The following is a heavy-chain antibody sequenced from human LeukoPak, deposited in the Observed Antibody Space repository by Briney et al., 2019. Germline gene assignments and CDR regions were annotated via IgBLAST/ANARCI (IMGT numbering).Heavy chain of an antibody. J-gene: IGHJ3*02. D-gene: IGHD7-27*01. CDR1: GFTFSSYW. Sequence: PGGSLRLSCAASGFTFSSYWMTWVRQAPGKGLEWVANIKQDGSEKYYVDSVKGRFTISRDNAKNSLYLQMNSLRAEDTAVYYCARDSGTGAFDIWAQGTMVTVSS. CDR3: ARDSGTGAFDI. CDR2: IKQDGSEK. V-gene: IGHV3-7*01.